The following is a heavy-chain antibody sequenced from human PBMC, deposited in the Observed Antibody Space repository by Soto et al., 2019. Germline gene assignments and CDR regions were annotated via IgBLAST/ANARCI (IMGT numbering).Heavy chain of an antibody. V-gene: IGHV4-34*01. J-gene: IGHJ4*02. CDR1: GGSISNFY. CDR3: ARDRARRDGYN. D-gene: IGHD5-12*01. Sequence: PSETLSLTCTVSGGSISNFYWSWIRQPPGKGLEWIGEINHSGSTNYNPSLKSRVTISVDTSKNQFSLKLSSVTAADTAVYYCARDRARRDGYNWGQGTLVTVSS. CDR2: INHSGST.